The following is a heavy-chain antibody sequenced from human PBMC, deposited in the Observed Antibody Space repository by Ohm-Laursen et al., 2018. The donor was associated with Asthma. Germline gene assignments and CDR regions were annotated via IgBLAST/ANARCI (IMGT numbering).Heavy chain of an antibody. J-gene: IGHJ4*02. CDR1: GFTFSDYY. CDR3: ARDRDSGYDYDFDY. Sequence: SLRLSCAASGFTFSDYYMGWIRQAPRKGLEWVSYITGSGPSVYYADSVKGRFTISRDNAKNSLYLQMNSLRPEDTAVYFCARDRDSGYDYDFDYWGQGTVVTVSS. CDR2: ITGSGPSV. D-gene: IGHD5-12*01. V-gene: IGHV3-11*01.